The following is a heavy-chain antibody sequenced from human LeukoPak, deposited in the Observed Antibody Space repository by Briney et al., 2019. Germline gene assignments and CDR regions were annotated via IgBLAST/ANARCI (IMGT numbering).Heavy chain of an antibody. V-gene: IGHV3-21*01. CDR3: ARVGNRYYFDY. CDR1: GFTFSSYS. CDR2: ISSSSSYI. Sequence: GGSLRLSCAASGFTFSSYSMNWVRQAPGKGLEWVSSISSSSSYIYYADSVKGRFTISRDNAKNSPYLQMNSLRAEDTAVYYCARVGNRYYFDYWGQGTLVTVSS. J-gene: IGHJ4*02. D-gene: IGHD1-26*01.